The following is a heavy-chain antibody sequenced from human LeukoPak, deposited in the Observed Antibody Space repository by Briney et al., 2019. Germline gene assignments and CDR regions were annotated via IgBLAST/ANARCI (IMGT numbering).Heavy chain of an antibody. V-gene: IGHV4-31*03. Sequence: PSQTLSLTCTVSGGSISSGGYYWSWLRQHPGKGLEWIGYIYYSGSTYYNPSLKSRVTISVDTSKNQFSLKLSSVTAADTAVYYCARGPRDGYLSDYWGQGTLVTVSS. CDR2: IYYSGST. CDR1: GGSISSGGYY. J-gene: IGHJ4*02. CDR3: ARGPRDGYLSDY. D-gene: IGHD5-24*01.